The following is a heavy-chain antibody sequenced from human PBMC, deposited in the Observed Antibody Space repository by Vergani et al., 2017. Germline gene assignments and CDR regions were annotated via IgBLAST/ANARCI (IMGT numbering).Heavy chain of an antibody. D-gene: IGHD2-15*01. V-gene: IGHV3-48*03. CDR3: ARDSCSGGSCYPDY. CDR1: GFTFSSYE. CDR2: ISSSGSTI. Sequence: EVQLVESGGGLVQPGGSLRLSCAASGFTFSSYEMNWVRQAPGKGLEWVSYISSSGSTIYYADSVKGRFTISRDNAKNSLCLQMNSLRAEDTAVYYCARDSCSGGSCYPDYWGQGTLVTVSS. J-gene: IGHJ4*02.